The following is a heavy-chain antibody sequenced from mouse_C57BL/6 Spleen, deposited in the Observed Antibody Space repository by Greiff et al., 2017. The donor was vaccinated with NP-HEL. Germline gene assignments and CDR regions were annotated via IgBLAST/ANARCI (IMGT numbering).Heavy chain of an antibody. Sequence: EVMLVESGGGLVKPGGSLKLSCAASGFTFSDYGMHWVRQAPEKGLEWVAYISSGSSTIYYADTVKGRFTISRDNAKNTLFLQMTSLRSEDTAMYYCARGTTVVRGYAMDYWGQGTSVTVSS. J-gene: IGHJ4*01. V-gene: IGHV5-17*01. CDR1: GFTFSDYG. D-gene: IGHD1-1*01. CDR3: ARGTTVVRGYAMDY. CDR2: ISSGSSTI.